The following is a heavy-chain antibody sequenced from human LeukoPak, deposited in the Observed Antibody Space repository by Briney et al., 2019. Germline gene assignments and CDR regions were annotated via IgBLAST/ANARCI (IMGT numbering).Heavy chain of an antibody. CDR1: SYTFTHYG. CDR3: ARGLSGSYYNPFDY. D-gene: IGHD3-10*01. J-gene: IGHJ4*02. CDR2: ISGYNGDT. Sequence: ASVKVSCKASSYTFTHYGMSWVRQAPGQGLEWMGWISGYNGDTNYAQKFRDRVTMTTDTSTSTAYMELRSLRSDDTAVYYCARGLSGSYYNPFDYWGQGSLVTVSS. V-gene: IGHV1-18*04.